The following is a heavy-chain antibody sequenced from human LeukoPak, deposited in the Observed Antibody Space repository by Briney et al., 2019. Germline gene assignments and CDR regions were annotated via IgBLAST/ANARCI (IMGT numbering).Heavy chain of an antibody. Sequence: KPSEALSLTCTVSGGSISSYYWSWIRQPPGKGLEWIGYIYYSGSTNYNPSLKSRVTISVDTSKNQFSLKLSSVTAADTAVYYCARGMDTAVVTLLDYWGQGTLVTVSS. V-gene: IGHV4-59*01. D-gene: IGHD5-18*01. CDR2: IYYSGST. CDR1: GGSISSYY. J-gene: IGHJ4*02. CDR3: ARGMDTAVVTLLDY.